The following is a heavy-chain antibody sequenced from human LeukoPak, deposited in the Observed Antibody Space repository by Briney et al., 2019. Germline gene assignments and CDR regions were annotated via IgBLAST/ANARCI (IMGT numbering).Heavy chain of an antibody. Sequence: GGSLRLSCAASGFTLSSFWVKWVRQAPGKGPEWVANIKQDGSEKQYVDSVKGRFTISRDNAENSVYLQRNSLRAEDTAVYYCARAYVSGGHGYLDVWGRGTLVTVSS. J-gene: IGHJ2*01. CDR2: IKQDGSEK. V-gene: IGHV3-7*04. D-gene: IGHD1-26*01. CDR1: GFTLSSFW. CDR3: ARAYVSGGHGYLDV.